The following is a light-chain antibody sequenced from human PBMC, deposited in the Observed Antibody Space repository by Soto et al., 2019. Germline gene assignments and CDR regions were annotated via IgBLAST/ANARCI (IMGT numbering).Light chain of an antibody. CDR2: KAS. Sequence: DIQMTQSPSTLSGSVGDRATITCRASQTISSWLALYQQKPGKAPKLLIYKASTLKSGVPSRFSGSGSGTEFTLTISSLQPDDFATYYCQHYNSYSEAFGQGTKVDI. CDR3: QHYNSYSEA. CDR1: QTISSW. J-gene: IGKJ1*01. V-gene: IGKV1-5*03.